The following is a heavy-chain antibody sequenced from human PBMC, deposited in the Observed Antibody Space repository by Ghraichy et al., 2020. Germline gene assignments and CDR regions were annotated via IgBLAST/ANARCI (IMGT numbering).Heavy chain of an antibody. CDR2: IYYSGST. CDR3: ARVGVTTSDY. V-gene: IGHV4-61*01. CDR1: GGSVSSGSYY. D-gene: IGHD4-17*01. J-gene: IGHJ4*02. Sequence: SETLSLTCTVSGGSVSSGSYYWSWIRQPPGKGLEWIGYIYYSGSTNYNPSLKSRVTISVDTSKNQFSLKLSSVTAADTAVYYCARVGVTTSDYWGQGTLVTVSS.